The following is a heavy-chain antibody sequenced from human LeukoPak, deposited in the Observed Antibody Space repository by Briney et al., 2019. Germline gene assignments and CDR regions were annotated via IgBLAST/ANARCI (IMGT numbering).Heavy chain of an antibody. CDR1: SFTFSSYW. J-gene: IGHJ4*02. D-gene: IGHD3-10*01. V-gene: IGHV3-7*01. CDR3: ARGHNYGSGESVARAY. CDR2: IKEDGSKT. Sequence: GGSLRLSCAASSFTFSSYWMTWVRQAPGKGLEWVANIKEDGSKTFYVDSVKGRFTISRDNAKNSLYLQMNSLRAEDTAVYYCARGHNYGSGESVARAYWGQGTLVIVSS.